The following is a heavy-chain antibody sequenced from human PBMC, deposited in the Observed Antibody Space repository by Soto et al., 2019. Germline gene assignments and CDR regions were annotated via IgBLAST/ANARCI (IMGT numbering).Heavy chain of an antibody. D-gene: IGHD3-10*01. CDR3: ARLIAGSGFDP. V-gene: IGHV4-39*01. CDR1: GGSISSSSYY. CDR2: IYYSGST. J-gene: IGHJ5*02. Sequence: PSETLSLTCTVSGGSISSSSYYWGWIRQPPGKGLEWIGSIYYSGSTYYNPSLKSRVTISVDTSKNQFSLKLSSVTAADTAVYYCARLIAGSGFDPWGQGTLVTVSS.